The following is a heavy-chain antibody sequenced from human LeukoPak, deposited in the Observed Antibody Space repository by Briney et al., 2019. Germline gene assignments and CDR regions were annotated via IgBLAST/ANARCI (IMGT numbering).Heavy chain of an antibody. CDR2: ISGSGAIT. Sequence: GGSLRLSCVASGFTFQMYGMSWVRQAPGKGLEWVSGISGSGAITYYPDSVRGRFTISRDNSKNMVYLQMSFLRAGDTAVYYCARDGVIDYWGQGTLVTVSS. J-gene: IGHJ4*02. CDR1: GFTFQMYG. V-gene: IGHV3-23*01. D-gene: IGHD3-16*01. CDR3: ARDGVIDY.